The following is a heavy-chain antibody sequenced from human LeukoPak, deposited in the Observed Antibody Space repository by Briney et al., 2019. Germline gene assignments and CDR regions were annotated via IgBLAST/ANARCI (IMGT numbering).Heavy chain of an antibody. V-gene: IGHV3-30*02. CDR2: IRYDGSNK. J-gene: IGHJ4*02. CDR1: GFTFSSYW. D-gene: IGHD6-19*01. CDR3: AKDLSAVAGAFDY. Sequence: GGSLRLSCAASGFTFSSYWMSWVRQAPGKGLEWVAFIRYDGSNKYYADSVKGRFTISRDNSKNTLYLQMNSLRAEDTAVSYCAKDLSAVAGAFDYWGQGTLVTVSS.